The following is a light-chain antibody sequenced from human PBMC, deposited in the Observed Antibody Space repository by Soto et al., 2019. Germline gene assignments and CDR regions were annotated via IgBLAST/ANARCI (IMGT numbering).Light chain of an antibody. CDR1: QNIDKW. CDR2: EGS. V-gene: IGKV1-5*01. CDR3: QQYNSFPWT. Sequence: DIQMTQSPSTLSASVGDRVSITCRASQNIDKWLAWYQQRPGQAPKLLISEGSSLESGVPSTFSGTASGTEFTLTIRSLQPDDFATYYCQQYNSFPWTVGQGTKVDIK. J-gene: IGKJ1*01.